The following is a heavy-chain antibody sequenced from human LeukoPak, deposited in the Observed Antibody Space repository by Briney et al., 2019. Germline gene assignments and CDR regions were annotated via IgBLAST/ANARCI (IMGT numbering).Heavy chain of an antibody. V-gene: IGHV3-33*01. D-gene: IGHD6-13*01. CDR3: VRGVGVSRFNYFDP. Sequence: GRSLTLSCAASGFTFSSFGMHWVRQAPGKGLEWVAVIWYDASNRYYADSVKGRVTISRDNSKNTLFLQMNSLRDDDTAVYYCVRGVGVSRFNYFDPWGQGTLVIVSS. CDR2: IWYDASNR. CDR1: GFTFSSFG. J-gene: IGHJ5*02.